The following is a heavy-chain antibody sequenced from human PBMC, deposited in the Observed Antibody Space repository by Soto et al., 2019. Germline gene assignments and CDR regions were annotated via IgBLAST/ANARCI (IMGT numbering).Heavy chain of an antibody. Sequence: QLQLQESGSGLVKPSQTLSLTCAVSGGSLSSDGYSWSWIRQPPGKGLEWIGYISHSASTYYNPSRKRGVTISVHGSNNQSPLTRSSVTAADTAVYFCAGIPSPWGQGALGSFAS. CDR3: AGIPSP. V-gene: IGHV4-30-2*01. D-gene: IGHD2-21*01. J-gene: IGHJ5*02. CDR2: ISHSAST. CDR1: GGSLSSDGYS.